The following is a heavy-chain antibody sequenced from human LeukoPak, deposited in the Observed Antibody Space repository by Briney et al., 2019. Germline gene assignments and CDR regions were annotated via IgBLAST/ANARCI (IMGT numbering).Heavy chain of an antibody. J-gene: IGHJ4*02. V-gene: IGHV3-30-3*01. CDR2: ISYDGSNK. Sequence: GRSLRLSCAASGFTFSSYAMHWVRQAPGKGLEWVAVISYDGSNKYYADSVKGRFTISRDNSKNTLYLQMNSLRAEDTAVYYCARPYYYDSSFFDYWGQGTLVTVSS. CDR1: GFTFSSYA. D-gene: IGHD3-22*01. CDR3: ARPYYYDSSFFDY.